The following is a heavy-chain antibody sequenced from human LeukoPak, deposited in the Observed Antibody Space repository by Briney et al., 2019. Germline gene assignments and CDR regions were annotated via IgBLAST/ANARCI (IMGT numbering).Heavy chain of an antibody. J-gene: IGHJ3*02. Sequence: ASVKVSCKASGYTLTSHGITWVRQAPGQGLEWMGWISGYNGNTIYAQNFQGRVTMTTDTSTSTAYMELGSLRSDDTAVYYCARATKWNYAFDIWGQGTIVTVSS. CDR3: ARATKWNYAFDI. V-gene: IGHV1-18*01. D-gene: IGHD1-7*01. CDR1: GYTLTSHG. CDR2: ISGYNGNT.